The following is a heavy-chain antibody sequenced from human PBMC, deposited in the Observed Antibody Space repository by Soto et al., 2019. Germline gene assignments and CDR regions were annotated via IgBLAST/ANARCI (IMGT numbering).Heavy chain of an antibody. CDR1: GGTFSRYT. V-gene: IGHV1-8*01. D-gene: IGHD2-2*01. J-gene: IGHJ5*02. CDR2: MNPNSGNT. CDR3: ARGQSSSTSFWFDP. Sequence: GASVKVSCKAPGGTFSRYTINWVRQAPGQGLEWMGWMNPNSGNTGYAQKFQGRVTMTRNTSISTAYMELSSLRSEDTAVYYCARGQSSSTSFWFDPWGQGTLVTVSS.